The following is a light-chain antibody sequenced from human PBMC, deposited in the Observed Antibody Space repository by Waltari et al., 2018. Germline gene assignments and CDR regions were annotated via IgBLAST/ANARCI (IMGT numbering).Light chain of an antibody. CDR3: QTWDRSSVV. CDR1: NLAQKY. CDR2: RDV. J-gene: IGLJ3*02. V-gene: IGLV3-1*01. Sequence: SYEVTQPPSVSVSPGQTAFITCPGPNLAQKYVYWYQQKTGQPPLLVLYRDVKRPSGIPERFSGSNSGNAATLTISGTQTTDEAAYFCQTWDRSSVVFGGGTKLSVL.